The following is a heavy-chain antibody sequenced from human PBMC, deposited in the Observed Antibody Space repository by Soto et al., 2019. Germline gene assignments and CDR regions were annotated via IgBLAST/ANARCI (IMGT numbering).Heavy chain of an antibody. D-gene: IGHD3-22*01. CDR3: ARGRTVRNYADDSSDYFYFFDY. Sequence: SETLSLTCTVSGDSISTFYCGWIRQSPGKELEWIGYVYYTGSTNYNPSLKSRVTISVDRSKNQFSLKLTSANAADTAVYYCARGRTVRNYADDSSDYFYFFDYWGQGTQVTVSS. CDR2: VYYTGST. V-gene: IGHV4-59*01. CDR1: GDSISTFY. J-gene: IGHJ4*02.